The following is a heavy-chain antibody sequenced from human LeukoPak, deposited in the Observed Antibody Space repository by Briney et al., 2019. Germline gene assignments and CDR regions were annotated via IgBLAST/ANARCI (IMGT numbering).Heavy chain of an antibody. V-gene: IGHV4-59*01. J-gene: IGHJ4*02. CDR1: GGSISTYY. CDR2: IYYSGSN. D-gene: IGHD2-15*01. Sequence: KPSETLSLTCTVSGGSISTYYWSWIRQPPGKGLEWIGYIYYSGSNNYNPSLKSRVTISVDPSKNQFSLKLSSLTAADTAVYYCARDNIVVVAATKAYYFDYWGQGTLVTVSS. CDR3: ARDNIVVVAATKAYYFDY.